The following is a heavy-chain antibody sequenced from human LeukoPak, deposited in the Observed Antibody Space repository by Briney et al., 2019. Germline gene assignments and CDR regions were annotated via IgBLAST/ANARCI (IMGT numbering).Heavy chain of an antibody. CDR2: IIPIFGTA. Sequence: GASVKVSCKASGGTFSSYAISWVRQAPGQGLEWMGGIIPIFGTANYSQKFQGRVTITADESTSTAYMDLSRLRSEVTAVYYFAREGGVTENYFDYWGQGTLVTVSS. D-gene: IGHD3-16*01. V-gene: IGHV1-69*13. J-gene: IGHJ4*02. CDR1: GGTFSSYA. CDR3: AREGGVTENYFDY.